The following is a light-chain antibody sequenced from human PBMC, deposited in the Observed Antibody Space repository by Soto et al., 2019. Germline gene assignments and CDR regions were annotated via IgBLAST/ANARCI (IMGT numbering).Light chain of an antibody. CDR1: ILPKKF. J-gene: IGLJ2*01. CDR2: KDS. Sequence: SYELTQPSSVSVSPGQTARITCSGDILPKKFSRWLQQKPGQAPVLLIYKDSERPSGIPERFSGSSSGSTVTLTISGAQVEDDADYHCYSVADNNVVFGGGTKVTVL. V-gene: IGLV3-27*01. CDR3: YSVADNNVV.